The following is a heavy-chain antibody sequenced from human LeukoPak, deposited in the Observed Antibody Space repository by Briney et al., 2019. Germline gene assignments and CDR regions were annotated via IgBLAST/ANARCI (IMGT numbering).Heavy chain of an antibody. D-gene: IGHD6-19*01. J-gene: IGHJ4*02. CDR1: GFTVRNNY. CDR3: ARGAVAGTYFDY. Sequence: GGSLRLSCAASGFTVRNNYMSWVRQAPGKGLEWVSSISSSSSYIYYADSVKGRFTISRDNAKNSLYLQMNSLRAEDTAVYYCARGAVAGTYFDYWGQGTLVTVSS. V-gene: IGHV3-21*01. CDR2: ISSSSSYI.